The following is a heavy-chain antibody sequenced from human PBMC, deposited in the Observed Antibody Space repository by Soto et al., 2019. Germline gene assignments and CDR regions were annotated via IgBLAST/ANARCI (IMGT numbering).Heavy chain of an antibody. CDR1: GYTFTSYG. V-gene: IGHV1-18*01. CDR3: ARDGRYSGYDWSPAYYYYGMDV. CDR2: ISAYNGNT. J-gene: IGHJ6*02. Sequence: ASVKVSCKASGYTFTSYGISWVRQAPGQGLEWMGWISAYNGNTNYAQKLQGRVTMTTDTSTSTAYMELRSLRSDDTAVYYCARDGRYSGYDWSPAYYYYGMDVWGQGTTVTVSS. D-gene: IGHD5-12*01.